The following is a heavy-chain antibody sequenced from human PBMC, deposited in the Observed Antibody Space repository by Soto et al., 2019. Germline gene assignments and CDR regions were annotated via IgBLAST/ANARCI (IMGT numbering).Heavy chain of an antibody. CDR1: GFTFSTYW. CDR3: ARDRWGGGRDMDV. Sequence: GGSLRLSCAASGFTFSTYWIHWVRQAPGKGLVWVSRINSDGSSTNYADSVKGRFTISRDNAKNTLFLQMNSLRAEDTAVYYCARDRWGGGRDMDVWGQGTTVTVSS. J-gene: IGHJ6*02. V-gene: IGHV3-74*01. CDR2: INSDGSST. D-gene: IGHD3-10*01.